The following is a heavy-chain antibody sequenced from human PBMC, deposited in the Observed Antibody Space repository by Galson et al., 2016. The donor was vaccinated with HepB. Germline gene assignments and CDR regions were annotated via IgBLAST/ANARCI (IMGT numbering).Heavy chain of an antibody. J-gene: IGHJ4*02. Sequence: CAISGDSVSSNSAAWNWIRQSPSRGLEWLGGTYYRSKWYNDYAVSVKSRITINPDTSKNQFSLQLNSVTPEDTAVYYCAREARILEWLLPVFDYWGQGTLVTVSS. V-gene: IGHV6-1*01. CDR1: GDSVSSNSAA. CDR2: TYYRSKWYN. D-gene: IGHD3-3*01. CDR3: AREARILEWLLPVFDY.